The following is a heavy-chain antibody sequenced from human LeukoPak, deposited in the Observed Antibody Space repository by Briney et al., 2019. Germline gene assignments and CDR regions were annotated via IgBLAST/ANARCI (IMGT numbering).Heavy chain of an antibody. CDR1: GYSISSGYY. CDR3: ASSNYGDYVWFDP. J-gene: IGHJ5*02. Sequence: SETLSLTCTVSGYSISSGYYWGWIRQPPGKGLEWIGSIYHSGSTYYNPSLKSRVTISVDTSKNQFSLKLSSVTAADTAVYYCASSNYGDYVWFDPWGQGTLVTVSS. V-gene: IGHV4-38-2*02. CDR2: IYHSGST. D-gene: IGHD4-17*01.